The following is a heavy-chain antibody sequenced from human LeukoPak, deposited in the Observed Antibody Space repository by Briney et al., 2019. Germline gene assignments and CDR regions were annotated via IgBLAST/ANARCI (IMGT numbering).Heavy chain of an antibody. CDR3: AKASGSGSYYFDY. CDR1: GFTFSSYG. CDR2: ISGSGGST. Sequence: GGSLRLSCAASGFTFSSYGMSWVRQAPGKGLEWVSAISGSGGSTYYADSVKGRFTISRDNSKNTLYLQMNSLRAEDTAVYYCAKASGSGSYYFDYWGQGTLVTVSS. D-gene: IGHD3-10*01. V-gene: IGHV3-23*01. J-gene: IGHJ4*02.